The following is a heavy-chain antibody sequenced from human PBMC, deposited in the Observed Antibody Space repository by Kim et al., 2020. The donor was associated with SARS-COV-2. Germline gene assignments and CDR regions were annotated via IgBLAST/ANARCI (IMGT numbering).Heavy chain of an antibody. CDR2: MNHSGTT. J-gene: IGHJ4*02. Sequence: SETLSLTCVVYGGSLSTYYWSWIRQPPGKRLEWIGEMNHSGTTNYRSSLKSRVTISIDTSRNQFSLKLSSVAAADTAMYYCARVGPTYSNDYWGQGTLVNVSS. CDR3: ARVGPTYSNDY. D-gene: IGHD2-15*01. CDR1: GGSLSTYY. V-gene: IGHV4-34*01.